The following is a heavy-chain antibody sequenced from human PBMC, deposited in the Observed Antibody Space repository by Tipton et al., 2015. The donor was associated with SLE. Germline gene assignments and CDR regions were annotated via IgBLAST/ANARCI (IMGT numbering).Heavy chain of an antibody. CDR1: GFTFSSYG. V-gene: IGHV3-33*01. J-gene: IGHJ4*02. CDR3: ARGEYYDSSGSGYFDY. D-gene: IGHD3-22*01. CDR2: IWYDGSNK. Sequence: SLRLSCAASGFTFSSYGMHWVRQAPGKGLEWVAVIWYDGSNKYYADSVKGRFTISRDNSKNTLYLQMNSLRAEDTAVYYCARGEYYDSSGSGYFDYWGQGTLVTVSS.